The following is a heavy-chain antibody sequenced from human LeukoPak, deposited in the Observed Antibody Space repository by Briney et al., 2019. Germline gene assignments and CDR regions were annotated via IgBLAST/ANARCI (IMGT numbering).Heavy chain of an antibody. Sequence: GSLRLSCAASGFTFSNFWMHWVRQAPGKGLVWVSRINSDGSDTSYADSVKGRLTISRDNAKNTLYLQMNSLRAEDTAIYYCVGGYDPHYWGQGTLVAVSS. D-gene: IGHD2-8*02. J-gene: IGHJ4*02. V-gene: IGHV3-74*01. CDR2: INSDGSDT. CDR1: GFTFSNFW. CDR3: VGGYDPHY.